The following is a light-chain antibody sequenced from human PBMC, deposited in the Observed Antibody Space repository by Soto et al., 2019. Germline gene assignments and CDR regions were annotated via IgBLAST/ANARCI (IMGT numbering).Light chain of an antibody. V-gene: IGLV1-47*01. CDR1: SSNIGSNS. CDR3: AAWDDSLSGWV. Sequence: QSVLTQPPSASGTPGQRVTISCSGSSSNIGSNSVYWYQQFPGTAPKLLIYRYNQRPSGVPERFSGSKSGTSASLAISGLRSEDEADYYCAAWDDSLSGWVFGGGTKVTVL. CDR2: RYN. J-gene: IGLJ3*02.